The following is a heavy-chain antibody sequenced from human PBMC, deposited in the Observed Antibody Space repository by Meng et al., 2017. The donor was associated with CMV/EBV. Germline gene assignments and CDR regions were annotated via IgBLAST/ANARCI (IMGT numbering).Heavy chain of an antibody. CDR3: TTDLEVPAAIPFIWFDP. CDR1: GFTFSSYG. Sequence: GESLKISCAASGFTFSSYGMHWVRQAPGKGPEWVAFIRYDGSNKYYADSVKGRFTISRDNSKNTLYLQMNSLRAEDTAVYYCTTDLEVPAAIPFIWFDPWGQGTLVTVSS. CDR2: IRYDGSNK. J-gene: IGHJ5*02. V-gene: IGHV3-30*02. D-gene: IGHD2-2*02.